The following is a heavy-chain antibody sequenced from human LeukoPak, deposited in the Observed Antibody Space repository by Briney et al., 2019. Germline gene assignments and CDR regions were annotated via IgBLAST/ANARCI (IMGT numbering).Heavy chain of an antibody. Sequence: GRSLRLSCAASGFTFSSYAMHWVRQAPGKGLEWVAVISYDGSNKYYADSVKGRFTISRDNSKNTLYLQMNSLRAEDTAVYYCASLMWDIVGATDFDYWGQGTLVTVSS. CDR3: ASLMWDIVGATDFDY. CDR2: ISYDGSNK. J-gene: IGHJ4*02. CDR1: GFTFSSYA. D-gene: IGHD1-26*01. V-gene: IGHV3-30-3*01.